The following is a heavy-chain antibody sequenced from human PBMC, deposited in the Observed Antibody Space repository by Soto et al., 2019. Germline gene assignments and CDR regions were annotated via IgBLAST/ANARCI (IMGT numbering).Heavy chain of an antibody. J-gene: IGHJ4*02. Sequence: SETLSLTCTVSGDSITSNSYFWAWIRQPPGKGLEWIGSIYYSGTTYYNPSLKSRVTISVDRSKNQFSLKLSSVTAADTAVYYCARGDYVDFDYWGQGTLVTVSS. CDR1: GDSITSNSYF. CDR2: IYYSGTT. V-gene: IGHV4-39*07. CDR3: ARGDYVDFDY. D-gene: IGHD3-10*02.